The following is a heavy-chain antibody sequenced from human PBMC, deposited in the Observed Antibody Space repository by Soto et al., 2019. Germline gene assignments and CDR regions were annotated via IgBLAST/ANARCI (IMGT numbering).Heavy chain of an antibody. D-gene: IGHD3-9*01. CDR2: IITFHGVT. J-gene: IGHJ4*02. V-gene: IGHV1-69*08. CDR1: GGTFSPYT. CDR3: TRDWEITVSTWSFCVF. Sequence: QVQLVQSGAEVKKPGSSVKVSCKASGGTFSPYTINWVRQAPGQGLEWMGRIITFHGVTNYAQKFQARVTITAAKSTSTAYMELSGLRFEDTAMYYCTRDWEITVSTWSFCVFWGRGTLVTVSS.